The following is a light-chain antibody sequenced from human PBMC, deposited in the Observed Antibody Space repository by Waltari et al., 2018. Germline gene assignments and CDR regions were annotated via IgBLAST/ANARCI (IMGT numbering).Light chain of an antibody. V-gene: IGLV4-69*01. CDR1: RPHTHYA. J-gene: IGLJ3*02. Sequence: QLVLTQSPSASASLGASVTLTCPLTRPHTHYAVAWPPQQPQMGPRFLLTVNSDGSHIKGDGIPDRFSGSSSGAERYLTISSLQSEDEADYYCQTWGVAVNWVFGGGTRLTV. CDR3: QTWGVAVNWV. CDR2: VNSDGSH.